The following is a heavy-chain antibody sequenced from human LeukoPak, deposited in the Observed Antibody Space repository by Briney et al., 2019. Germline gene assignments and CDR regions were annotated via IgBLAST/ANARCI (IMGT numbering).Heavy chain of an antibody. J-gene: IGHJ6*02. Sequence: PSETLSLTCTVSGGSISNHYWSWIRQPPGKGLEWIGFIYHSGTTNYNPSLKSRVTISVDTSKNQFSLRLSSVTAADTAVYYCARRTGYYYGMDVWGQGTTVTVSS. D-gene: IGHD3-10*01. V-gene: IGHV4-59*11. CDR2: IYHSGTT. CDR3: ARRTGYYYGMDV. CDR1: GGSISNHY.